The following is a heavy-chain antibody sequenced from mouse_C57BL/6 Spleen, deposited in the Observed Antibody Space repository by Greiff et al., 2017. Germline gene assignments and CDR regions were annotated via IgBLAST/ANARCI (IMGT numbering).Heavy chain of an antibody. CDR3: ARRSGYGFDY. Sequence: VQLQQSGAELVRPGTSVKVSCKASGYAFTNYLIEWVKQRPGQGLEWIGVINPGSGGTNYNEKFKGKATLTADKSSSTAYMQLSSLTSEDSAVYFCARRSGYGFDYWGQGTTLTVSS. CDR1: GYAFTNYL. CDR2: INPGSGGT. J-gene: IGHJ2*01. D-gene: IGHD3-2*02. V-gene: IGHV1-54*01.